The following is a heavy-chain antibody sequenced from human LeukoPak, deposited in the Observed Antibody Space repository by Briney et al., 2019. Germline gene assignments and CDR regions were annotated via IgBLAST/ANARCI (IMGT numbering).Heavy chain of an antibody. V-gene: IGHV3-9*01. Sequence: SLSCVAAAFTFDVYSMRWDRPAQGKCMEWDSCISWNSGSIVYADSVKGRFTISRDNARISLYLQINSLRAEDTALYYCAKDGLRAFDIWGQGTMVTVSS. CDR1: AFTFDVYS. J-gene: IGHJ3*02. D-gene: IGHD4-17*01. CDR2: ISWNSGSI. CDR3: AKDGLRAFDI.